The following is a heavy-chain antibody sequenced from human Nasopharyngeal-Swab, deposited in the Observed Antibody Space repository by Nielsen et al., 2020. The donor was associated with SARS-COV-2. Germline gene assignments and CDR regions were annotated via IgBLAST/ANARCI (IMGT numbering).Heavy chain of an antibody. CDR2: FDPEDGET. CDR1: GYTHTELS. D-gene: IGHD1-14*01. Sequence: ASVQVSCKVSGYTHTELSMHWVRPAPGKELEWMGGFDPEDGETIYAQKFQGRVTMTEDTSTDTAYMELSSLRSEDTAVYYCASGITGAAFDIWGQGTMVTVSS. CDR3: ASGITGAAFDI. J-gene: IGHJ3*02. V-gene: IGHV1-24*01.